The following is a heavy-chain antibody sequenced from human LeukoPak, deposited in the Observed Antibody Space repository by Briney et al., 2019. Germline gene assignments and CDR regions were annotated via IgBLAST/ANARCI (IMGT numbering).Heavy chain of an antibody. Sequence: SGGSLRLSCAASGFTFSGYAMHWVRQAPGKGLEWVAVISYDGSNKYYADSVKGRFTISRDNSKNTLYLQMNSLRAEDTAVYYCARGVSGSDYWGQGTLVTVSS. CDR3: ARGVSGSDY. J-gene: IGHJ4*02. CDR1: GFTFSGYA. D-gene: IGHD6-19*01. V-gene: IGHV3-30-3*01. CDR2: ISYDGSNK.